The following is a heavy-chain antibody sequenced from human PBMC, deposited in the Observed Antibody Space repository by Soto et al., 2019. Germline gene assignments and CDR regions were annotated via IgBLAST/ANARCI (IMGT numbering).Heavy chain of an antibody. CDR2: INPNSGGT. J-gene: IGHJ6*02. CDR1: GYTFTGYY. V-gene: IGHV1-2*04. CDR3: ARGMVRGVTMYGMDV. D-gene: IGHD3-10*01. Sequence: ASVKVSCKASGYTFTGYYMHWVRQAPGQGLEWMGWINPNSGGTNYAQKFQGWVTMTRDTSISTAYMELSRLRSDDTAVYYCARGMVRGVTMYGMDVWGQGTTVTV.